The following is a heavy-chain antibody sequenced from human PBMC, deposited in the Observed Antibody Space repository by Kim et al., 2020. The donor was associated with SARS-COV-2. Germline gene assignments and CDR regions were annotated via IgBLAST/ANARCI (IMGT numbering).Heavy chain of an antibody. J-gene: IGHJ6*03. D-gene: IGHD3-22*01. CDR1: GFTFSSYA. CDR2: ISGSDGRT. V-gene: IGHV3-23*01. CDR3: AKRDDSSGYYRANYYYY. Sequence: GGSLRLSCAASGFTFSSYAMSWVRQAPGKGLEWVSAISGSDGRTYYADSVKGRFTISRANSKNTLDLQMSSLRAEDTAVYYCAKRDDSSGYYRANYYYY.